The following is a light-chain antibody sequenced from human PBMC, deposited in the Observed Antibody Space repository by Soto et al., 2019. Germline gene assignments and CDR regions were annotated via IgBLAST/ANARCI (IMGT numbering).Light chain of an antibody. Sequence: QLVLTQSPSASASLGASVKLTCTLSSGHSSYSIAWHQQRPEEGPRYLMDLNSAGSHTRGDGIPARFSGSSSGAERYLTISSLQSEDEADYYCQTWGTGYVVFGGGTKLTFL. CDR3: QTWGTGYVV. CDR2: LNSAGSH. V-gene: IGLV4-69*01. CDR1: SGHSSYS. J-gene: IGLJ2*01.